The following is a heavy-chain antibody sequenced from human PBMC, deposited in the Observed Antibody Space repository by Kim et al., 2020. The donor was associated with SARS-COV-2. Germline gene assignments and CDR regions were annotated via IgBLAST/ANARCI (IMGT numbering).Heavy chain of an antibody. CDR1: GFTFSSYA. CDR3: AAMVRGVIAHAFDI. V-gene: IGHV3-30*04. J-gene: IGHJ3*02. Sequence: GGSLRLSCAASGFTFSSYAMHWVRQAPGKGLEWVAVISYDGSNKYYADSVKGRFTISRDNSKNTLYLQMNSLRAEDTAVYYCAAMVRGVIAHAFDIWGQG. CDR2: ISYDGSNK. D-gene: IGHD3-10*01.